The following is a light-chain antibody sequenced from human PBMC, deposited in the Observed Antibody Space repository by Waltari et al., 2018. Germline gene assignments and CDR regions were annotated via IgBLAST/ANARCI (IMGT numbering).Light chain of an antibody. CDR1: TSDVGIYDL. J-gene: IGLJ1*01. V-gene: IGLV2-23*02. Sequence: QSALTQPASVSGTPAQSITISCSGTTSDVGIYDLVSWYQQHPGEAPKLLICEVFKRPPDTSSRFSGAKSGSTASLTISGLQPEDEADYYCCSYAGRGTYVFGSGTKVTVL. CDR3: CSYAGRGTYV. CDR2: EVF.